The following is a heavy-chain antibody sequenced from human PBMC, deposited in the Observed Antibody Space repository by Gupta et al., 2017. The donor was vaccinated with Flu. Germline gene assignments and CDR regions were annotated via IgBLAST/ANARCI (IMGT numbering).Heavy chain of an antibody. Sequence: EVQLVESGGGLVKPGGALPLSCVASGFTFSNSWMTWVRQHPGKGLEWVGRIKIKAHGGTVDYSVPVKGRFTISRDDSKNMLYLQMSSLKSEDTAVYYCVTGVGYSDTDYWGQGTLVTVSS. CDR3: VTGVGYSDTDY. CDR1: GFTFSNSW. V-gene: IGHV3-15*01. J-gene: IGHJ4*02. CDR2: IKIKAHGGTV. D-gene: IGHD2-15*01.